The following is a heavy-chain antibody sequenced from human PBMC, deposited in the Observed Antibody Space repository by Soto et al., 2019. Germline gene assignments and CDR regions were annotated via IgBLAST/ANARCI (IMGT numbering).Heavy chain of an antibody. J-gene: IGHJ4*02. D-gene: IGHD4-17*01. Sequence: EVQLLESGGGLVQPGGSLRLSCAASGFTFSSYAMSWVLQVPVKGLEWASAISGSGGSTYYADSVKGRFTISRDNSKNTLYLQMNSLRAEDTAVYYCAKEESGTTPTPSYDYWGQGTLVTVSS. CDR2: ISGSGGST. CDR3: AKEESGTTPTPSYDY. CDR1: GFTFSSYA. V-gene: IGHV3-23*01.